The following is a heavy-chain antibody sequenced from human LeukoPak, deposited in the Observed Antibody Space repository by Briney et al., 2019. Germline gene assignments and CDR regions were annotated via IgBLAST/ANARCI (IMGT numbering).Heavy chain of an antibody. CDR3: ARQSTRGYCSSTSCQAVNAFDI. D-gene: IGHD2-2*01. J-gene: IGHJ3*02. Sequence: PSETLSLTCTVSGGSITTYYWSWIRQPPGKGLEWISYIFYSGSTRYNPSLKSRVTISVDTSKNQFSLRLTSVTAADTAVYYCARQSTRGYCSSTSCQAVNAFDIWGQGTMVTVSS. CDR2: IFYSGST. CDR1: GGSITTYY. V-gene: IGHV4-59*08.